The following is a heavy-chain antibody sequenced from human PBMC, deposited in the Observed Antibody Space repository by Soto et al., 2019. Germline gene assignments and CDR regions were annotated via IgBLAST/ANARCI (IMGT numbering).Heavy chain of an antibody. Sequence: GASVKVSCKASGYTFTSYYMHWVRQAPGQGLEWMGIINPSGGSTSYAQKFQGRVTMTRDTSTSTVYMELSSLRPEDTAVYYCARAVGYIAAAGMEWFDPWGQGTLVTVSS. CDR1: GYTFTSYY. CDR3: ARAVGYIAAAGMEWFDP. J-gene: IGHJ5*02. V-gene: IGHV1-46*01. CDR2: INPSGGST. D-gene: IGHD6-13*01.